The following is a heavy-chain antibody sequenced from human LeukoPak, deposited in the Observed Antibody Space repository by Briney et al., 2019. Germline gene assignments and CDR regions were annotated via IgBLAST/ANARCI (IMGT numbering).Heavy chain of an antibody. D-gene: IGHD3-22*01. Sequence: GGSLRLSCAASGFTFSSYAVSWVRQAPGKGLERVSAVSGSGTTIYYADSVKGRFTISRDKSKSTLHLLMNSLRAEDTAVYYCATHYDGTGYYLSWGQGTLVTVSS. CDR3: ATHYDGTGYYLS. CDR2: VSGSGTTI. J-gene: IGHJ5*02. CDR1: GFTFSSYA. V-gene: IGHV3-23*01.